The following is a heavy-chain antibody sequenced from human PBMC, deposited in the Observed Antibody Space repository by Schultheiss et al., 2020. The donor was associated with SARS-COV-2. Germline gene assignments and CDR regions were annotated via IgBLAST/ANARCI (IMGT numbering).Heavy chain of an antibody. CDR1: GGSISSGGYY. J-gene: IGHJ4*02. D-gene: IGHD4-17*01. CDR3: ATTTVTTMYFDY. CDR2: ISGSGST. V-gene: IGHV4-61*02. Sequence: SQTLSLTCTVSGGSISSGGYYWSWIRQHPGKGLEWIGRISGSGSTNYSPSLKSRVAMSVDTSKNQFSLKLSSVTAADTAVYYCATTTVTTMYFDYWGQGTLVTVSS.